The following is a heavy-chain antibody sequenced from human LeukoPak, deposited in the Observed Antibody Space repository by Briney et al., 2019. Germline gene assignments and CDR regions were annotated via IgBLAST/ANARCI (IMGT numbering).Heavy chain of an antibody. CDR3: ASGPYPRGGNSYEVDV. D-gene: IGHD5-18*01. CDR1: GGTFSSYA. Sequence: SVKVSCKASGGTFSSYAISWVRQAPGQGLEWMGGIIPIFGTANYAQKFQGRVTITADESTSTAYMELSSLRSEDTAVYYCASGPYPRGGNSYEVDVWGKGTTVTVSS. CDR2: IIPIFGTA. V-gene: IGHV1-69*13. J-gene: IGHJ6*04.